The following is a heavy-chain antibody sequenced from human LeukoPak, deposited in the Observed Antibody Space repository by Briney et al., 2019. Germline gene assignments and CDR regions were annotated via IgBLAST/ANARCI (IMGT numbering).Heavy chain of an antibody. V-gene: IGHV1-2*02. CDR1: GYTFTGDY. Sequence: ASVKVSCKASGYTFTGDYMHWVRQAPGQGLEWMGWINPNSGGTNYAQKFQGRVTMTRDTSISTAYMELSRLRSDDTAVYYCAREGYSSGWWRVAPRGHYYYYMDVWGKGTTVTVSS. D-gene: IGHD6-19*01. CDR2: INPNSGGT. CDR3: AREGYSSGWWRVAPRGHYYYYMDV. J-gene: IGHJ6*03.